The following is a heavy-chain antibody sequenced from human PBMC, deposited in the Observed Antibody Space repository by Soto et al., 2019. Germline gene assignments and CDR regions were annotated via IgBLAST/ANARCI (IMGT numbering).Heavy chain of an antibody. Sequence: QVQLQQWGAGLLKPSETLSLTCAVYGGSFSGYYWSWIRQPPGKGLEWIGEINHSGSTNYNPSLKRRVTISVDTSKNQFSLKLSSVTAADTAVYYCARGGFAAAGTGWFDPWGQGTLVTVSS. CDR2: INHSGST. D-gene: IGHD6-13*01. CDR3: ARGGFAAAGTGWFDP. V-gene: IGHV4-34*01. J-gene: IGHJ5*02. CDR1: GGSFSGYY.